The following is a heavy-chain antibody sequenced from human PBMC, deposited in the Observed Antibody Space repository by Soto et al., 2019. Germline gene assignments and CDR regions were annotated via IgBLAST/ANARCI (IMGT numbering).Heavy chain of an antibody. Sequence: GASVKVSCKASGYTFTSYPMHWVRQAPGQGLEWMGWINAGNGDTKYSQKFQGRVTITRDTSAITAYMELSSLRSEDTAVYYCAREVGQGYCSGGSCYWFDPWGQGTLVTVSS. D-gene: IGHD2-15*01. CDR1: GYTFTSYP. CDR2: INAGNGDT. J-gene: IGHJ5*02. CDR3: AREVGQGYCSGGSCYWFDP. V-gene: IGHV1-3*01.